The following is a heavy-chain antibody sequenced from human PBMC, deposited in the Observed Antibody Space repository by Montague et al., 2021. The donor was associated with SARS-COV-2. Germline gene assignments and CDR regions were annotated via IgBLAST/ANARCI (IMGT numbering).Heavy chain of an antibody. CDR2: ICHSGST. D-gene: IGHD3-10*01. V-gene: IGHV4-30-2*01. Sequence: TLSLTCAVSGGSISSGGYSWNWIRQPPGKGLEWIGYICHSGSTYYNPSLKSRVTISLDSSKNQFCLNLTSVTAADTAVYYCARGSMVRGGKVYYGVDVWGQGTTVTVSS. CDR1: GGSISSGGYS. J-gene: IGHJ6*02. CDR3: ARGSMVRGGKVYYGVDV.